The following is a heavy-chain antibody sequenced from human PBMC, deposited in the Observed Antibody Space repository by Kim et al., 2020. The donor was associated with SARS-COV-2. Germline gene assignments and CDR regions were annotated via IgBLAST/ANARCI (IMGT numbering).Heavy chain of an antibody. Sequence: SETLSLTCTVSGGSISRSNSHWGWIRQPPGKGREWIGSVYYSGSTFYNPSLKSRVTISVDTSENQLSLKLTSVTAADTDVCDCASRERTGIGGRGWFDP. J-gene: IGHJ5*02. CDR3: ASRERTGIGGRGWFDP. V-gene: IGHV4-39*01. D-gene: IGHD1-1*01. CDR2: VYYSGST. CDR1: GGSISRSNSH.